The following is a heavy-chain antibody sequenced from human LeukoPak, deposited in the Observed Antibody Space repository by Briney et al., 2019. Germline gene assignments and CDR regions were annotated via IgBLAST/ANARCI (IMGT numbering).Heavy chain of an antibody. V-gene: IGHV4-30-4*08. J-gene: IGHJ4*02. Sequence: PSETLFLTCTVSGGSNISSAYYWSWIRQPPGKGLEWIGYIYYSGSTYYNPSLKSRVTISLDTSKNQFSLKLSSVTAADTAVYYCVRTEVSSGSEDYWGQGTLVTVSS. D-gene: IGHD6-19*01. CDR1: GGSNISSAYY. CDR2: IYYSGST. CDR3: VRTEVSSGSEDY.